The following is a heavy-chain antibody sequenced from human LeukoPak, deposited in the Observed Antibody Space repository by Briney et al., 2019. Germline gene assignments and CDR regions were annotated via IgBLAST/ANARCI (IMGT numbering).Heavy chain of an antibody. J-gene: IGHJ6*02. V-gene: IGHV3-11*01. CDR1: GFTFEHYA. CDR2: ISSSGSTI. CDR3: ARVDYAYGMDV. Sequence: GRSLRLSCAASGFTFEHYAMHWVRQAPGKGLEWVSYISSSGSTIYYADSVKGRFTISRDNAKNSLYLQMNSLRAEDTAVYYCARVDYAYGMDVWGQGTTVTVSS.